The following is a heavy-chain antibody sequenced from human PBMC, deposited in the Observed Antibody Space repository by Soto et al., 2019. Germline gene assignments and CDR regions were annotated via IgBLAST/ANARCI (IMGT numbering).Heavy chain of an antibody. CDR3: ARGERDYDFWSGQSYGVDV. V-gene: IGHV4-34*01. CDR1: GGSFSGYY. D-gene: IGHD3-3*01. J-gene: IGHJ6*02. Sequence: SETLSLTCAVYGGSFSGYYWSWIRQPPGKGLEWIGEINHSGSTNYNPSLKSRVTISVDTSKNQFSLKLSSVTAADTAVYYCARGERDYDFWSGQSYGVDVWGQGIMVTVSS. CDR2: INHSGST.